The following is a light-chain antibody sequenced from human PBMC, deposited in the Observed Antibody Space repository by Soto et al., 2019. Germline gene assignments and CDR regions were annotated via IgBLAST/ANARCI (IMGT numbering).Light chain of an antibody. Sequence: QSALTQPASVSGSPGQSLAICCTGTSSDVGGYNYVSWYQHHPGKAPTVMIYDVSNRPSGVSDRFSGSKSGNTASLTISGLQADDEADYYCSSYTSSSTYVFGTGTKVTVL. CDR3: SSYTSSSTYV. V-gene: IGLV2-14*03. J-gene: IGLJ1*01. CDR1: SSDVGGYNY. CDR2: DVS.